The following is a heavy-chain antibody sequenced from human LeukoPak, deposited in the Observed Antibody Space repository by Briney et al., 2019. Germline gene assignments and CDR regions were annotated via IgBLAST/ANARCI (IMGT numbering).Heavy chain of an antibody. CDR3: ARAGYYGSGSYYNGFDYYYYGMDV. CDR1: GYTFTNYG. CDR2: ISAYNGNT. V-gene: IGHV1-18*01. D-gene: IGHD3-10*01. J-gene: IGHJ6*02. Sequence: ASVKVSCKASGYTFTNYGISWVRQAPGQGLEWMGWISAYNGNTNYAQKLQGRVTMTTDTSTSTAYMELRSLRSDDTAVYYCARAGYYGSGSYYNGFDYYYYGMDVWGQGTTVTVSS.